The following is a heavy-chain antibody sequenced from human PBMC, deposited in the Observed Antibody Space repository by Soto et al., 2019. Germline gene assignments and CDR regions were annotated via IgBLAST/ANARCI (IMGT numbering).Heavy chain of an antibody. D-gene: IGHD3-16*01. CDR1: GFTFSSYA. J-gene: IGHJ4*02. Sequence: EVQLLESGGGLVQPGGSWRLSCAASGFTFSSYAMGWVRQPPGRGREWVSAISVGGDSTYYADSVKGRFTISRDNSKNTLYLQMNSLRAEDTAVYYCAKGTHYDYVWGSPERSCSLDYWGQGTLVTVSS. CDR3: AKGTHYDYVWGSPERSCSLDY. CDR2: ISVGGDST. V-gene: IGHV3-23*01.